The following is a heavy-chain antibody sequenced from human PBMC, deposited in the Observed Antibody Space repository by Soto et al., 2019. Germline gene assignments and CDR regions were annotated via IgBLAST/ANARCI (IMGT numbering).Heavy chain of an antibody. CDR1: GFTFSSYW. D-gene: IGHD6-13*01. CDR2: INSDGSST. J-gene: IGHJ4*02. CDR3: ARDEAAQYYFDY. V-gene: IGHV3-74*01. Sequence: EVQLVESGGGLVQPGGSLRLSCAASGFTFSSYWMHWIRQAPGKGLVWVSRINSDGSSTSYADSVKGRFTISRDNAKNTLYLQMNSLRAEDTAVYYCARDEAAQYYFDYWGQGTLVTVSS.